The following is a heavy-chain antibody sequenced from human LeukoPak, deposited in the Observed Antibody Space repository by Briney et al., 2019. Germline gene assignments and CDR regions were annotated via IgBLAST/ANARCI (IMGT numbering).Heavy chain of an antibody. Sequence: PSETLSLTCTVSGGSISSYYWSWIRQPPGKGLEWIGYIYYSGSTNYNPPLKSRVTISVDTSKNQFSLKLSSVTAADTAVYYCARAPTPYYGMDVWGQGTTVTVSS. J-gene: IGHJ6*02. CDR3: ARAPTPYYGMDV. CDR1: GGSISSYY. CDR2: IYYSGST. V-gene: IGHV4-59*01.